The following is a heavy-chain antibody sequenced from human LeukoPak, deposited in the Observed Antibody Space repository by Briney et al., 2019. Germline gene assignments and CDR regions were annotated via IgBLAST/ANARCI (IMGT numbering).Heavy chain of an antibody. Sequence: SVKVSCRASGYTFTGYHIHWVRQAPGQGLEWMGRINPNSGDTNYAQNFQGRVTMTRDTSINTAYMELSRLRSDDTAVYYCARDYCSSTSCLFDYWGQGTLVTVSS. CDR1: GYTFTGYH. CDR3: ARDYCSSTSCLFDY. D-gene: IGHD2-2*01. J-gene: IGHJ4*02. V-gene: IGHV1-2*06. CDR2: INPNSGDT.